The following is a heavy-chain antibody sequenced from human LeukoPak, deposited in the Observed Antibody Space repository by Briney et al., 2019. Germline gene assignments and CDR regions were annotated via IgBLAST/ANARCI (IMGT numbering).Heavy chain of an antibody. J-gene: IGHJ3*01. CDR3: ARISSSNWYNERGAFDV. V-gene: IGHV4-59*01. CDR1: GGSISSFY. CDR2: IYYSGST. D-gene: IGHD6-13*01. Sequence: PSETLSLTCIVSGGSISSFYWSWIRQPPGKGLEWIGYIYYSGSTNYNPSLKSRVTISVDTSKNQFSLKLRSVTAADTAVYYCARISSSNWYNERGAFDVWGQGTMVTVSS.